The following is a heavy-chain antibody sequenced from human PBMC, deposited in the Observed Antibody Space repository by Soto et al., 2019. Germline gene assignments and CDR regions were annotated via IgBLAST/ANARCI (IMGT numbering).Heavy chain of an antibody. D-gene: IGHD6-13*01. CDR1: GFTFSSYS. V-gene: IGHV3-21*01. J-gene: IGHJ6*02. Sequence: GESLKISCAASGFTFSSYSMNWVRQAPGKGLEWVSSISSSSSYIYYADSVKGRFTISRDNAKNSLYLQMNSLRAEDTAVYYCARDFVPAADPTLYYYYYGMDVWGQGTTVTVSS. CDR2: ISSSSSYI. CDR3: ARDFVPAADPTLYYYYYGMDV.